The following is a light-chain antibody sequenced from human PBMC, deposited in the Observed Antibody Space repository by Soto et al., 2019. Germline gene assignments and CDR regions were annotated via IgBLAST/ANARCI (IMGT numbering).Light chain of an antibody. V-gene: IGKV3-20*01. J-gene: IGKJ1*01. CDR1: QSVSSNY. CDR2: GAS. Sequence: NVWTETSGTWSLSPRETATLSCRVGQSVSSNYLAWYQQKPGQAPRLLIYGASSRATGIPDRFSGSGSGADFTLTICTLEPEGFAVYFCQQFPVSPRTSGQRTRVDIK. CDR3: QQFPVSPRT.